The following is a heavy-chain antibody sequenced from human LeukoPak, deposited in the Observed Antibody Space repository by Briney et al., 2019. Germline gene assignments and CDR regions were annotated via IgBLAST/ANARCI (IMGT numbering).Heavy chain of an antibody. D-gene: IGHD3-10*01. CDR3: STGITMVRGVHCY. J-gene: IGHJ4*02. CDR2: IKSKPDGGTT. CDR1: GFTFSNAW. Sequence: GGSLRLSCAASGFTFSNAWMSWVRQAPGKGLEWVGRIKSKPDGGTTDYAAPVKGRFSISRDDSENTLYLQLNSLKTEDAAVYYCSTGITMVRGVHCYWGQETLVTVSS. V-gene: IGHV3-15*01.